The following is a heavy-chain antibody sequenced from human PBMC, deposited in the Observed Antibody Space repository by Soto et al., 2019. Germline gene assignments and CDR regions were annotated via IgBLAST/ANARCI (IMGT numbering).Heavy chain of an antibody. CDR2: TYHSGGT. Sequence: QLQLQESGSGLVKPSQTLSLTCVVSGDSISSGGYSWDWIRQPPGKGLEWIGHTYHSGGTLYNPSLDSRVTISVDRSKNQFSLRLTSVTAADTAVYYCARDSLSGYYCDHWGQGTLVTVSS. J-gene: IGHJ4*02. V-gene: IGHV4-30-2*01. D-gene: IGHD3-22*01. CDR1: GDSISSGGYS. CDR3: ARDSLSGYYCDH.